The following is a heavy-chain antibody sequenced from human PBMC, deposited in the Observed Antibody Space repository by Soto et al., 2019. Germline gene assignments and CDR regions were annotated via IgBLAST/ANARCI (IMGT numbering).Heavy chain of an antibody. CDR1: GYTFTSYC. D-gene: IGHD3-22*01. CDR2: ISAYNGNT. Sequence: GASVKVSCKASGYTFTSYCISWVRQAPGQGLEWMGWISAYNGNTNYAQKLQGRVTMTTDTSTSTAYMELRSLRSDDTAVYYCARVAYYYDSSGYYSPAFDIWGQGTMVTVSS. J-gene: IGHJ3*02. V-gene: IGHV1-18*04. CDR3: ARVAYYYDSSGYYSPAFDI.